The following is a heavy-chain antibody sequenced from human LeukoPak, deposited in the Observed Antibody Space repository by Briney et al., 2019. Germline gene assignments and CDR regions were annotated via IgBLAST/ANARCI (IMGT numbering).Heavy chain of an antibody. CDR2: ISAYNGNT. J-gene: IGHJ4*02. Sequence: ASVKVSCKASGYTFTTYGISWVRQAPGQGLEWMGWISAYNGNTNYAQKLQGRVTMTTDTSTSTAYMELRSLRSDDTAVYYCAQWGGYSGYDWRSADYWGQGTLVTVSS. CDR1: GYTFTTYG. V-gene: IGHV1-18*01. D-gene: IGHD5-12*01. CDR3: AQWGGYSGYDWRSADY.